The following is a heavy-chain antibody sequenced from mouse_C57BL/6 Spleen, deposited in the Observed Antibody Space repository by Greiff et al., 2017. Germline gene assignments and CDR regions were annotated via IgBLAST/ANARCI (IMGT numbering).Heavy chain of an antibody. CDR3: ARAGYYGSSSCAD. J-gene: IGHJ3*01. V-gene: IGHV1-52*01. Sequence: QVQLQQPGAELVRPGSSVKLSCKASGYTFTSYWMHWVKQRPIQGLEWIGNIDPSDSETHYNQKFKDKATLTVDKSSSTAYMQLSSLSAEDSAVYDCARAGYYGSSSCADGGQGTLVTVAA. D-gene: IGHD1-1*01. CDR2: IDPSDSET. CDR1: GYTFTSYW.